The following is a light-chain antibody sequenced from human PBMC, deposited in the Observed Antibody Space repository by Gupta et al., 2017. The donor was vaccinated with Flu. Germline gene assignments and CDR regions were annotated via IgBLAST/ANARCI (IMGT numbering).Light chain of an antibody. CDR2: YDD. CDR1: SSNIENNA. Sequence: RVAISGSGSSSNIENNAVNWYQQLPGKAPKLLIYYDDVRPSGVAGRFSGSKSGASASVAISGLQAEEEADYYCAAWDDSRNGVVFGGGTRLTVL. V-gene: IGLV1-36*01. CDR3: AAWDDSRNGVV. J-gene: IGLJ2*01.